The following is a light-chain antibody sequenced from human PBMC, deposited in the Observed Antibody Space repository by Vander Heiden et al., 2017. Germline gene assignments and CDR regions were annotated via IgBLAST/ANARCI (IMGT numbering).Light chain of an antibody. CDR2: GAS. J-gene: IGKJ1*01. CDR1: QSVSSSY. V-gene: IGKV3-20*01. CDR3: QQYGSSPSWT. Sequence: EFVLTHSPGTLSLSPGERATLSCRASQSVSSSYLAWYQQKPGQAPRLLIYGASSRATGIPDRFSGSGSGTDFTLTISRLEPEDFAVYYCQQYGSSPSWTFGQGTKVEIK.